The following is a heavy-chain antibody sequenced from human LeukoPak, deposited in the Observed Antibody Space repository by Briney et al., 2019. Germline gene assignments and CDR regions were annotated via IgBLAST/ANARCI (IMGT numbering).Heavy chain of an antibody. CDR1: GYTFTSYG. J-gene: IGHJ4*02. Sequence: ASVKVSCKASGYTFTSYGISWVRQAPGQGLEWMGWISAYNGNTNYAQKLQGRVTMTTDTSTSTAYMELRSLRSDDTAVYYCVGSNILTGYYNVWDAAFDYWGQGTLVTVSS. CDR3: VGSNILTGYYNVWDAAFDY. CDR2: ISAYNGNT. V-gene: IGHV1-18*01. D-gene: IGHD3-9*01.